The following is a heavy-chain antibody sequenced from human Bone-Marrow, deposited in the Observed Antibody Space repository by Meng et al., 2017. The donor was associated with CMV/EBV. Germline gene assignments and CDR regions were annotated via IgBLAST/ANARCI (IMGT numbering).Heavy chain of an antibody. D-gene: IGHD6-13*01. CDR3: AKEGAAGNWADFDP. CDR2: IWYDGSNK. J-gene: IGHJ5*02. Sequence: GESLKISCAASGFTFSSYGMHWVRQAPGKGLEWVAVIWYDGSNKYYPDSVKGRFTISRDNSKNTLYLQMNSLRAEDTAVYYCAKEGAAGNWADFDPWGQGTLVTVSS. V-gene: IGHV3-33*06. CDR1: GFTFSSYG.